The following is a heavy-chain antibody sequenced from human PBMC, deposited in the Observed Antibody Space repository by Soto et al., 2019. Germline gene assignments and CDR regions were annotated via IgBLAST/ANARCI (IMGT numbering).Heavy chain of an antibody. J-gene: IGHJ6*01. Sequence: PSEPLSLTCHVSVVPIDQYYWTWIRQSPGGGLEWIGYFFHRGGTNYNPSLKIRVTISAYLSEGLVSLTMTSVTDADTAHYYCARGIQPPTLSPGDVWGAGNSVPVSS. CDR3: ARGIQPPTLSPGDV. V-gene: IGHV4-59*01. CDR1: VVPIDQYY. D-gene: IGHD1-1*01. CDR2: FFHRGGT.